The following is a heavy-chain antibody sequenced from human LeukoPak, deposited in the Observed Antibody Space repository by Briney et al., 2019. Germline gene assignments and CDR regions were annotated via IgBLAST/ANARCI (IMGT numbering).Heavy chain of an antibody. Sequence: PGGSLRLSCAASGFTFNMYAMHWVRQAPGKGLEWLAIISHNGKDQYYADSVKGRFTISRDNMLYLQMNSLRPEDTAVYYCARETASNWGLDYWGQGTLVTVSS. V-gene: IGHV3-30*04. CDR3: ARETASNWGLDY. J-gene: IGHJ4*02. D-gene: IGHD7-27*01. CDR1: GFTFNMYA. CDR2: ISHNGKDQ.